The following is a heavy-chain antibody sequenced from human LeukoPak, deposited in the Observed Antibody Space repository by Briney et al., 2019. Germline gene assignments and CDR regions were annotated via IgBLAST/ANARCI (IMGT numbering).Heavy chain of an antibody. J-gene: IGHJ4*02. CDR1: GGSISSYY. Sequence: ASETLSLTCTVSGGSISSYYLSWIRQPAGKGLEWIGRIYTSGSTNYNPSLKSRVTMSVDTSKNQFSLKLSSVTAADTAVYYCAREGYYYDSSGYYYVAFDYWGQGTLVTVSS. CDR2: IYTSGST. V-gene: IGHV4-4*07. CDR3: AREGYYYDSSGYYYVAFDY. D-gene: IGHD3-22*01.